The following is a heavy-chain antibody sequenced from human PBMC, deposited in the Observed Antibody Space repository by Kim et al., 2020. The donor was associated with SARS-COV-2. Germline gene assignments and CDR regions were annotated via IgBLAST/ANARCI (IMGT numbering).Heavy chain of an antibody. Sequence: GGSLRLSCAASGFSFSNFWMAWVRQAPGKGLEWVANVNEDGSGEDYVDSVKGRFIISRDNVKRSVYLQVNSLRAEDTAVYYCARRDCSGGSCYSYYYIDVWGKGTTVTVSS. CDR2: VNEDGSGE. CDR3: ARRDCSGGSCYSYYYIDV. D-gene: IGHD2-15*01. CDR1: GFSFSNFW. V-gene: IGHV3-7*01. J-gene: IGHJ6*03.